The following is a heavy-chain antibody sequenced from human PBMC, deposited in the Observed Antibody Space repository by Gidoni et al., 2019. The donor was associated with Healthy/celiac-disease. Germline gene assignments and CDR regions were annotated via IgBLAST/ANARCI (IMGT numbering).Heavy chain of an antibody. CDR3: ARDAGTPSRSIYYYYYYMDV. V-gene: IGHV3-30*01. CDR2: ISYDGSNK. D-gene: IGHD1-7*01. J-gene: IGHJ6*03. Sequence: QVQLVESGGGVVQPGRSLRLSCAASGFTFSSYALHWVRQAPGKGLEWVAVISYDGSNKYYADSVKGRFTISRDNSKNTLYLQMNSLRAEDTAVYYCARDAGTPSRSIYYYYYYMDVWGKGTTVTVSS. CDR1: GFTFSSYA.